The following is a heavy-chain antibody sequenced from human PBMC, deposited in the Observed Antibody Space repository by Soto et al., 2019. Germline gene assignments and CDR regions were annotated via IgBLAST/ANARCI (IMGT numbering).Heavy chain of an antibody. V-gene: IGHV3-21*06. CDR1: GFTFTSYT. Sequence: GGSLRFSCAASGFTFTSYTMNWVRQAPGKGLEWVSSISSSSDYIYHADSMKGRVTISRDNAKNSLFLDMNSLTGEDTAVYYCARARVYATGPLDFWGQGTLVTVSS. CDR3: ARARVYATGPLDF. D-gene: IGHD6-13*01. CDR2: ISSSSDYI. J-gene: IGHJ4*02.